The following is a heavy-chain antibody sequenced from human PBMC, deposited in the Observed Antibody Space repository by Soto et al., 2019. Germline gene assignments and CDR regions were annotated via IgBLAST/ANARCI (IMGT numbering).Heavy chain of an antibody. Sequence: SETLSLTCTVSGGSISSYYWSWIRQPPGKGLEWIGYIHYSGSTNYNPSLKSRVTISVDTSKNQFSLKLSSVTAADTAVYYCARDARFLDWFPYGMDVWGQGTTVTVSS. J-gene: IGHJ6*02. CDR1: GGSISSYY. CDR3: ARDARFLDWFPYGMDV. CDR2: IHYSGST. V-gene: IGHV4-59*01. D-gene: IGHD3-3*01.